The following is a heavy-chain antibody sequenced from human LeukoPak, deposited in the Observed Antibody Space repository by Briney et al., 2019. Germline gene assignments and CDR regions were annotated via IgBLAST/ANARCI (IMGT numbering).Heavy chain of an antibody. Sequence: LSGGSLRLSCAASGFTFSSYAMSWVRQAPGKGLEWVSAISGSGGSTYYADSVKGRFTISRDISKNTLYLLMNSLRAEDTAVYYCAKGPYGPFIPYFDYWGQGTLVTVSS. CDR1: GFTFSSYA. CDR2: ISGSGGST. J-gene: IGHJ4*02. CDR3: AKGPYGPFIPYFDY. D-gene: IGHD3-10*01. V-gene: IGHV3-23*01.